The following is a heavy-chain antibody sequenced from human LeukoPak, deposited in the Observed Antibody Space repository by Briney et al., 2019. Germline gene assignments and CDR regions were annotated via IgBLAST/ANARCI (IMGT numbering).Heavy chain of an antibody. Sequence: GESLKISCRGSGYSFSFYWIAWVRQMPRKGLQWMGIIYPDDSDTRYSPSFQGQVTISADKSISTAYLQWSSLKASDTAMYYCARPLTTSYDAFDIWGQGTMVTVSS. CDR3: ARPLTTSYDAFDI. CDR2: IYPDDSDT. CDR1: GYSFSFYW. D-gene: IGHD2/OR15-2a*01. V-gene: IGHV5-51*01. J-gene: IGHJ3*02.